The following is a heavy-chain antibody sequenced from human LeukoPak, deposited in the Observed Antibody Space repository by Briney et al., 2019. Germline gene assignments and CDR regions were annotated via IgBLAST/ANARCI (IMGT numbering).Heavy chain of an antibody. J-gene: IGHJ4*02. CDR1: GGSISSYY. V-gene: IGHV4-4*07. CDR2: IINSGGT. D-gene: IGHD1-26*01. Sequence: PSETLSLTCTVSGGSISSYYWSWIRQPAGKGLEWIGRIINSGGTNYNPSLKSRVTITVDKSKNQFSLKLSSVTAADTAVYYCGTSEVGSTTCDYWGQGTLVTVSS. CDR3: GTSEVGSTTCDY.